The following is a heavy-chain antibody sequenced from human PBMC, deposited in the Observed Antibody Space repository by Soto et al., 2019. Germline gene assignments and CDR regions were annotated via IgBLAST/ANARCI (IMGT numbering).Heavy chain of an antibody. J-gene: IGHJ3*02. CDR3: ARRLVAQMAVAGTAAFDI. D-gene: IGHD6-19*01. V-gene: IGHV5-51*01. CDR1: GYSFTSYW. Sequence: LGESLKISCQGSGYSFTSYWIGWVRQKPGKGLEWMGIIFPGDSDTRYSPSFQGQITMSADKSISTAYLQWNSLKAPDTAMYYCARRLVAQMAVAGTAAFDIWGQGTMVTVSS. CDR2: IFPGDSDT.